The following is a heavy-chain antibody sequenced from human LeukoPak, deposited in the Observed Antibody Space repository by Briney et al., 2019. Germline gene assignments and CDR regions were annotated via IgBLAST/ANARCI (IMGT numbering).Heavy chain of an antibody. CDR2: ISSSSTTI. D-gene: IGHD2-2*01. J-gene: IGHJ4*02. CDR3: ARAYSGGGIVVVPAAN. Sequence: GGSLRLSCAASGFTFSSYSFNWVRQAPGKGLEWVSYISSSSTTIYYADSVKGRFTISRDDAKNSLYLRMNSLRAEDTAVYYCARAYSGGGIVVVPAANWGQGTLVTVSS. CDR1: GFTFSSYS. V-gene: IGHV3-48*04.